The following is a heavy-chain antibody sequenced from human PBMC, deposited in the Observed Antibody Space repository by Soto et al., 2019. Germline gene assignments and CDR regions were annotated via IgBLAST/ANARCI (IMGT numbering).Heavy chain of an antibody. CDR3: ARDPAGDPRYDAFDI. V-gene: IGHV6-1*01. J-gene: IGHJ3*02. CDR2: TYNRSKWYN. CDR1: GDSVSSNSAA. D-gene: IGHD7-27*01. Sequence: SQTLSLASAISGDSVSSNSAAWNWIRQSPSRGLEWLGRTYNRSKWYNDYAVSGKSRITINPDRSKNQISLQLKSVSPKDTAVNVCARDPAGDPRYDAFDIWGQGTMVTVSS.